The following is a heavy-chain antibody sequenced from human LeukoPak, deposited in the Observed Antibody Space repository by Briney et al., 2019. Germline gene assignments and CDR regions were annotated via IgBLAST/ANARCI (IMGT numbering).Heavy chain of an antibody. CDR1: GGFSSFYY. V-gene: IGHV4-4*09. J-gene: IGHJ4*02. Sequence: SETLSLTCTVSGGFSSFYYWTWIRQPPGKGLEWIGNIHTSGSTDYSPSLTGRVTMSIDTSKNQFSLRLSSVTAADTAVYYCARPGQSSWWVYFNYWGQGTLVTVSS. CDR3: ARPGQSSWWVYFNY. CDR2: IHTSGST. D-gene: IGHD2-15*01.